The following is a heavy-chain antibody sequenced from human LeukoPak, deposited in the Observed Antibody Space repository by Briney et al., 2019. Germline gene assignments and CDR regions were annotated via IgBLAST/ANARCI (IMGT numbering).Heavy chain of an antibody. V-gene: IGHV1-8*01. J-gene: IGHJ4*02. Sequence: ASVKVSCKVSGYTFTRYDISWLRRATGQGLEWMGWMNLNSGNTGYAQKFQGRVTMTRDTSISTAYMELSTLTSDDTAVYYCARVTGSLDYWGQGNLVTVSS. D-gene: IGHD1-26*01. CDR2: MNLNSGNT. CDR3: ARVTGSLDY. CDR1: GYTFTRYD.